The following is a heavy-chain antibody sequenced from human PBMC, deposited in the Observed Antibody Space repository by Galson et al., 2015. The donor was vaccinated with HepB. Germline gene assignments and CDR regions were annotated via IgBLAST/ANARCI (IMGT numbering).Heavy chain of an antibody. V-gene: IGHV3-7*03. D-gene: IGHD6-19*01. J-gene: IGHJ4*02. CDR3: ARAWESRTGWFQG. CDR2: IKQDGSEK. CDR1: GFTFSIYW. Sequence: SLRLSCAASGFTFSIYWMGWVRQAPGKRLEWVANIKQDGSEKYYLDSVKGRFTISRDNAKNSLYLQMNSLRAEDTAVYYCARAWESRTGWFQGWGQGTLVTVSS.